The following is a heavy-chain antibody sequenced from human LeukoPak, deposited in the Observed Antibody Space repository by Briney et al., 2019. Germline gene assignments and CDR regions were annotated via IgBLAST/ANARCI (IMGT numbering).Heavy chain of an antibody. CDR3: AKYGAPGWSGYCDY. J-gene: IGHJ4*02. CDR2: ISGDAGSI. CDR1: GFIFSNYA. V-gene: IGHV3-23*01. D-gene: IGHD4/OR15-4a*01. Sequence: PGGSPRLSCAASGFIFSNYAMTWVRQAPGKGLEWVSSISGDAGSIYYIDSVRGRFTISRDNSKNTLFLQMNSLRAEDTGMYYCAKYGAPGWSGYCDYWGQGTLVTVSS.